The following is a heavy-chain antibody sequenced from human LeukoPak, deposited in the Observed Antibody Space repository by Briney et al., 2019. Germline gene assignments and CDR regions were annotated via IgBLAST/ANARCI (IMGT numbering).Heavy chain of an antibody. J-gene: IGHJ4*02. V-gene: IGHV3-23*01. CDR1: GFTFSSYA. D-gene: IGHD6-13*01. CDR3: AKVQYSSSWPRVVFDY. CDR2: ISGSGGST. Sequence: PGGSLRLSCAASGFTFSSYAMSWVRQAPGKGLEWVSAISGSGGSTYYADSVKGRFTISRDNSKNTLYLQMNSLRAEDTAVYYCAKVQYSSSWPRVVFDYWGQGTLVTVSS.